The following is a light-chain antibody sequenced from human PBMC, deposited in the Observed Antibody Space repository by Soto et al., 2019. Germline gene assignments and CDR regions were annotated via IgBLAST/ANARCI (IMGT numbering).Light chain of an antibody. V-gene: IGKV3-11*01. Sequence: EIVLTQSPATLSLSPGERATLSCRASQSVSSYFAWYQQKPGQSPRLLIYDASNRATGIPAKCSGSGSGEDCTLNISSLEPEAFAVYYCQQRSNWPHLFTFGTGTKVYIK. CDR1: QSVSSY. CDR3: QQRSNWPHLFT. J-gene: IGKJ3*01. CDR2: DAS.